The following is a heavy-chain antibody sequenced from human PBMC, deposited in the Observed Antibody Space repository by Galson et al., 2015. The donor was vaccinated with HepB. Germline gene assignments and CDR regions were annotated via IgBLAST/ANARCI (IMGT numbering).Heavy chain of an antibody. Sequence: SLRLSCAASTFIFSTYSMNWVRQAPGKGLEWVSYISSSSTTIYYADSVKGRFTISRDNAKNSLYLQMNSLRAEDTAVYYCVKGDYYDSSGLLSPGGMDVWGQETTVTVSS. CDR1: TFIFSTYS. CDR2: ISSSSTTI. J-gene: IGHJ6*02. CDR3: VKGDYYDSSGLLSPGGMDV. D-gene: IGHD3-22*01. V-gene: IGHV3-48*04.